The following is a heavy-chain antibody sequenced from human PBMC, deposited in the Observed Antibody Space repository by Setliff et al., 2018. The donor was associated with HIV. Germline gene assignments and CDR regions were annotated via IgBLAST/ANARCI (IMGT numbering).Heavy chain of an antibody. CDR3: AKGGRTPAVIRD. CDR1: GFTFSDYY. V-gene: IGHV3-11*03. D-gene: IGHD2-21*01. Sequence: GGSLRLSCAASGFTFSDYYLNWFRLAPGKGLEWISHITNTGSSTNYADSVKGRFTVSRDNVQNVLYLQLNSPRVEDTAVYYCAKGGRTPAVIRDWGQGTLVTVSS. CDR2: ITNTGSST. J-gene: IGHJ4*02.